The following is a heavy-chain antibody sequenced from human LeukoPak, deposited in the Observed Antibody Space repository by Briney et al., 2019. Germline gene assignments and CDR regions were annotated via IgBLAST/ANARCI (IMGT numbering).Heavy chain of an antibody. CDR2: INGSGGST. CDR1: GFTFSSCA. D-gene: IGHD3-22*01. CDR3: AKSWCYDSSGYYPFDY. V-gene: IGHV3-23*01. Sequence: GGSLRLSCAASGFTFSSCAMSWVRQAPGKGLEWASTINGSGGSTYYADSVKGRFTISRDNSKNTLYLQMNSLRAEDTAVYYCAKSWCYDSSGYYPFDYWGQGTLVTVSS. J-gene: IGHJ4*02.